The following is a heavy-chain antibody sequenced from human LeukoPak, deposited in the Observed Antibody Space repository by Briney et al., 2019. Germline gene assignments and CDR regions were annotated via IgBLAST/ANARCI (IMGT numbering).Heavy chain of an antibody. CDR1: GGSINNYY. D-gene: IGHD1-26*01. Sequence: SETLSLTCTVSGGSINNYYWSWIRQPPGMRLEWIGYIFYSGSTDYNPSLKSRVTISVDTSKNQFSLKLSSVTAADTAVYYCARHAGLYSGNYYGSWGQGTLVTVSS. J-gene: IGHJ5*02. CDR3: ARHAGLYSGNYYGS. V-gene: IGHV4-59*08. CDR2: IFYSGST.